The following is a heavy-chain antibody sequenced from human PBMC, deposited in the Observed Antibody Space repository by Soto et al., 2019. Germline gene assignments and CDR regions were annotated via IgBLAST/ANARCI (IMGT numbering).Heavy chain of an antibody. CDR3: GHRPSGWYLFNY. D-gene: IGHD6-19*01. Sequence: QITLKESGPTLVRPTQTLTLTCTFSGFSLSTSGLGVGWIRQPPGKALEWLALIYWNDDKRYSPSLNAMLTTTKDATKYQVVITVTNMDPVDTATYFCGHRPSGWYLFNYWGQASLVTVSS. V-gene: IGHV2-5*01. CDR1: GFSLSTSGLG. CDR2: IYWNDDK. J-gene: IGHJ4*02.